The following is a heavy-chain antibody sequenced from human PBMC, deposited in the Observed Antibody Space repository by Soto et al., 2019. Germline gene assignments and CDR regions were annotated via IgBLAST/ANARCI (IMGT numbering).Heavy chain of an antibody. CDR1: GFTFSSYA. CDR2: ISYDGSNK. V-gene: IGHV3-30-3*01. J-gene: IGHJ6*02. D-gene: IGHD6-13*01. CDR3: ARDLRTPPPGIAAAGHYYYGMDV. Sequence: GGSLRLSCAASGFTFSSYAMHWVRQAPGKGLEWVAVISYDGSNKYYGDSVKGRFTISRDNSKNTLYLQMNSLRAEDTALYYCARDLRTPPPGIAAAGHYYYGMDVWGQGTTVTVSS.